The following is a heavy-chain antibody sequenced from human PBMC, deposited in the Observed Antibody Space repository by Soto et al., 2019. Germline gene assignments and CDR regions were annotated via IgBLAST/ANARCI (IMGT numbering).Heavy chain of an antibody. D-gene: IGHD3-3*01. Sequence: GGSLRLSCAASGFTFSSYSMNWVRQAPGKGLEWVSSISSSSSYIYYADPVKGRFTISRDNAKNSLYLQMNSLRAEDTAVYYCARDDITIFGVVIPPMDVWGKGTTVTVSS. J-gene: IGHJ6*03. CDR3: ARDDITIFGVVIPPMDV. V-gene: IGHV3-21*01. CDR2: ISSSSSYI. CDR1: GFTFSSYS.